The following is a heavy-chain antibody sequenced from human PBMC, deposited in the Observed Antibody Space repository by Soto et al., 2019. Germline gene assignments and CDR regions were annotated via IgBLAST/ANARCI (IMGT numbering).Heavy chain of an antibody. V-gene: IGHV4-31*03. CDR1: GGSISSGGYY. D-gene: IGHD6-6*01. Sequence: QVQLQESGPGLVKPSQTLSLTCTVSGGSISSGGYYWSWIRQHPGKGLEWIGYIYYTGSTHYIPSFMSRVTISVDTSKNQFSLKLSSVTAADTAVYYCARASSSSDAFDIWGQGTMVTVSS. CDR3: ARASSSSDAFDI. CDR2: IYYTGST. J-gene: IGHJ3*02.